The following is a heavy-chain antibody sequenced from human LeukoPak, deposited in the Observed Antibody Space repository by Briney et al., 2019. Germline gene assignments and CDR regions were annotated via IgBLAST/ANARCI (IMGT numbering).Heavy chain of an antibody. D-gene: IGHD2-15*01. CDR3: ARVGGCSGGSCYSYYGMDV. CDR1: GGTFSSYA. V-gene: IGHV1-69*13. CDR2: IIPIFGTA. J-gene: IGHJ6*02. Sequence: SVKVSCKASGGTFSSYAISWVRQAPGQGLEWMGGIIPIFGTANYAQKFQGRVTITADESTSTAYMELSSLRSEDTAVYYCARVGGCSGGSCYSYYGMDVWGQGTTVTVSS.